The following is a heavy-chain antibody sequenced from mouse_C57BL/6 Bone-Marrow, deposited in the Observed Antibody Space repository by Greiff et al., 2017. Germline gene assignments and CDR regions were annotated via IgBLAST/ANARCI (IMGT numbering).Heavy chain of an antibody. V-gene: IGHV1-55*01. CDR2: IYPGSGST. D-gene: IGHD2-12*01. Sequence: QVHVKQPGAELVKPGASVKMSCKASGYTFTSYWITWVKQRPGQGLEWIGDIYPGSGSTNSNEKFKRKATLTVDTSSSTAYMHLSSLTSEDSAVYYGAPILSYYFDDWGQGTTLTVSS. CDR3: APILSYYFDD. J-gene: IGHJ2*01. CDR1: GYTFTSYW.